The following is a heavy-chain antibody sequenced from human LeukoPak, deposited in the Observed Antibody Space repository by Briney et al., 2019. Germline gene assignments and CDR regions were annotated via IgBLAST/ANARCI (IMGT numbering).Heavy chain of an antibody. Sequence: GGSLRLSCAASGFTFSSYAMSWVRQAPGKGLEWVSAISGSGGSTYYADSMKGRFTISRDNSKNTLYLQMNSLRAEDTAVYYCANQDIVVVPAAMDIVATIKGSYYFDYWGQGTLVTVSS. CDR1: GFTFSSYA. CDR3: ANQDIVVVPAAMDIVATIKGSYYFDY. J-gene: IGHJ4*02. D-gene: IGHD2-2*01. CDR2: ISGSGGST. V-gene: IGHV3-23*01.